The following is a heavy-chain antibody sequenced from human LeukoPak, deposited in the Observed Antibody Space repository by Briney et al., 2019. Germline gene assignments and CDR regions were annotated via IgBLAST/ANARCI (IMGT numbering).Heavy chain of an antibody. CDR1: GYAFTGYY. Sequence: GASVKVSCKASGYAFTGYYMHWVRQAPGQGLEWMGWINPNSGGTNYAQKFQGRVTMTRDTSISTAYMELSRLRSDDTAVYYCARRSLEMATITDWGQGTLVTVSS. D-gene: IGHD5-24*01. CDR3: ARRSLEMATITD. V-gene: IGHV1-2*02. J-gene: IGHJ4*02. CDR2: INPNSGGT.